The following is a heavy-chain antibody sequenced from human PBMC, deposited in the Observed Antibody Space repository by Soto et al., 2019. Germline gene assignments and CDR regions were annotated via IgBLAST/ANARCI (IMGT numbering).Heavy chain of an antibody. V-gene: IGHV4-31*01. CDR1: GGSISSGGYY. J-gene: IGHJ5*02. D-gene: IGHD2-15*01. Sequence: QVQLQESGPGLVKPSQTLSLTCTVSGGSISSGGYYWSWIRQHPGKGLEWIGYIYYSGSTYYNPSLRSPFTISVDTSKNQFSLKLSSVTAADTAVYCCARVAEERGLLPLYNWFDPWGQGTLVTVSS. CDR3: ARVAEERGLLPLYNWFDP. CDR2: IYYSGST.